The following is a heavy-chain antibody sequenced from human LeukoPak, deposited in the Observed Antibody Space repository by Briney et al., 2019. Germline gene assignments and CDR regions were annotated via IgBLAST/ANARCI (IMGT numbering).Heavy chain of an antibody. CDR1: GGSISSGSYY. V-gene: IGHV4-39*07. CDR3: ARDSIAVAVEDY. Sequence: SQTLSLTCTVSGGSISSGSYYWGWIRQPPGKGLEWIGSIYYSGSTYYNPSLKSRVTISVDTSKNQFSLKLSSVTAADTAVYYCARDSIAVAVEDYWGQGTLVTVSS. D-gene: IGHD6-19*01. J-gene: IGHJ4*02. CDR2: IYYSGST.